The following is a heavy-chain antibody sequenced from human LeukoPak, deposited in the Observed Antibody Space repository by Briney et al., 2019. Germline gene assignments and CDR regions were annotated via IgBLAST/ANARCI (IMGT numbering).Heavy chain of an antibody. V-gene: IGHV3-9*03. Sequence: GRSLRLSCAASGFTFDDYAMHWVRQAPGKGLEWVSGISWNSRSIVYADSVKGRFTISRDNAKNSLYLQMNSLRAEDMALYYCTKSSCSSTNCYAASFDPWGQGTLVTVSS. J-gene: IGHJ5*02. CDR1: GFTFDDYA. CDR3: TKSSCSSTNCYAASFDP. CDR2: ISWNSRSI. D-gene: IGHD2-2*01.